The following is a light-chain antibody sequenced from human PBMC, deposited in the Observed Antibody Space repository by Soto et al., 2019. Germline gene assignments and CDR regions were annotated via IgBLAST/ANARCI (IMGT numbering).Light chain of an antibody. CDR1: QSVSSY. Sequence: EIVWTQSPATLSLSPGERATLSGISSQSVSSYLAWYQQKPGQAPRLLIYDASNRATGIPARFSGSGSGTDFTLTISSLEPEDFAVYYCQQRSNWPRSITFGQGTRLEIK. V-gene: IGKV3-11*01. CDR3: QQRSNWPRSIT. CDR2: DAS. J-gene: IGKJ5*01.